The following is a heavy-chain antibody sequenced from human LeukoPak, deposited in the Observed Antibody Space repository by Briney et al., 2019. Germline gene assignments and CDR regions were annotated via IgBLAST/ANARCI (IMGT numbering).Heavy chain of an antibody. V-gene: IGHV4-61*01. Sequence: SETLSLTCTVSGGSIRSSYYYWGWIRQPPGKGLEWIGYIYYSGSTNYNPSLKSRVTISVDTSKNQFSLKLSSVTAADTAVYYCARDRGIGDYYDSSNWFDPWGQGTLVTVSS. CDR3: ARDRGIGDYYDSSNWFDP. CDR1: GGSIRSSYYY. J-gene: IGHJ5*02. CDR2: IYYSGST. D-gene: IGHD3-22*01.